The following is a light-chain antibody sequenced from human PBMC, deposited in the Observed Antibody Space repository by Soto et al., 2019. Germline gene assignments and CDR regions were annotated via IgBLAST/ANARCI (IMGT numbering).Light chain of an antibody. J-gene: IGLJ1*01. Sequence: QSALTQPASVSGSPGQSITISCTGTSSDVGAYNYVSWYQRHPGKAPKLIIFDVSDRLSGVSHRFSGSKSGTTASLTISGLQAEDEADYYCSSYTSSSTLYVFGTGTKLTVL. CDR3: SSYTSSSTLYV. CDR2: DVS. V-gene: IGLV2-14*03. CDR1: SSDVGAYNY.